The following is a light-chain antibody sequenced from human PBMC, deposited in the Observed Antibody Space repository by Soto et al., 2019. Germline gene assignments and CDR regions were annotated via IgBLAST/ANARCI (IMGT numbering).Light chain of an antibody. CDR1: QSLGSTF. CDR3: QQYGRLSLS. Sequence: EILLTQSPGTLSLSPGDRATLSCRASQSLGSTFLAWYQQKSGQSPRLLIYGASDRATDVPDRFSGSGSGADFTLIISRLEPEDFAVYFCQQYGRLSLSFGGGTKVEIK. V-gene: IGKV3-20*01. CDR2: GAS. J-gene: IGKJ4*01.